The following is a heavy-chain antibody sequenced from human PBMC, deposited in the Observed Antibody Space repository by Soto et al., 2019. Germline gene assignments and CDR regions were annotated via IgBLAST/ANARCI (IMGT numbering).Heavy chain of an antibody. J-gene: IGHJ4*02. CDR2: IGTAGDT. CDR1: GFTFSSYD. Sequence: GGSLRLSCAASGFTFSSYDMHWVRQATGKGLEWVSAIGTAGDTYYPGSVKGRFTISRENAKNSLYLQMNSLRAGDTAVYYCARGVYSSGWQYYFDYWGQGTLVTVSS. CDR3: ARGVYSSGWQYYFDY. V-gene: IGHV3-13*01. D-gene: IGHD6-19*01.